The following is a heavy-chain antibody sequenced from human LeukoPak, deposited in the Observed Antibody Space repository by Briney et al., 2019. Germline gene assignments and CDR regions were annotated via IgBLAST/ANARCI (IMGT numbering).Heavy chain of an antibody. Sequence: PGGSLRLSCAASGFTFSSYAMSWVRQAPGKGLEWVSAISGSGGSTYYADSVKGRFTISRDNSKNTLYLQMNSLRAEDTAVYHCAKGLIRGYSYGYFDYWGQGTLVTVSS. CDR3: AKGLIRGYSYGYFDY. V-gene: IGHV3-23*01. CDR2: ISGSGGST. D-gene: IGHD5-18*01. CDR1: GFTFSSYA. J-gene: IGHJ4*02.